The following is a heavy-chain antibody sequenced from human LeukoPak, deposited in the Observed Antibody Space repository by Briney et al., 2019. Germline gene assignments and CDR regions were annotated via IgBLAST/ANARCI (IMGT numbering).Heavy chain of an antibody. CDR1: GFVFSTYA. J-gene: IGHJ4*02. V-gene: IGHV3-23*01. D-gene: IGHD1-1*01. Sequence: GSLRLSCAGSGFVFSTYAMGWVRPAPGEGLEWVSAISSSGDNTYYADSVKGQFTISRDNSKNTLDLQMNSLRAEDTAMYHCAKVKALDAVASYFDYWGQGTLVTVSS. CDR3: AKVKALDAVASYFDY. CDR2: ISSSGDNT.